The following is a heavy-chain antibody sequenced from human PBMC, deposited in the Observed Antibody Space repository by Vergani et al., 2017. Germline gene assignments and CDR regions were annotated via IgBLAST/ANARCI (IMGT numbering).Heavy chain of an antibody. J-gene: IGHJ6*02. CDR2: IYYSGST. CDR3: ASACSGGSCYFYYYYGMDV. Sequence: QVQLQESGPGLVKPSETLSLTCTVSGGSISSYYWSWIRQPPGKGLEWIGYIYYSGSTNYNPSLKSRVTISVDTSKNQFSLKLSSVTAADTAVYYCASACSGGSCYFYYYYGMDVWGQGTTVTVSS. D-gene: IGHD2-15*01. V-gene: IGHV4-59*12. CDR1: GGSISSYY.